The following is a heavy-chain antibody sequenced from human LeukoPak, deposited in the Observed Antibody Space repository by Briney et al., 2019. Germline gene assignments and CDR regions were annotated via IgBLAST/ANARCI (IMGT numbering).Heavy chain of an antibody. J-gene: IGHJ4*02. D-gene: IGHD3-22*01. CDR3: AKDDSSGVICDY. Sequence: GGSLRLSCAASGFTFSSYAMSWVRQVPGKGLEWVSTISGSGGSTYYADSVKGRFTISRDNSKNTLSLQMNSLRAEDTAVYYCAKDDSSGVICDYWGQGALVTVSS. CDR2: ISGSGGST. CDR1: GFTFSSYA. V-gene: IGHV3-23*01.